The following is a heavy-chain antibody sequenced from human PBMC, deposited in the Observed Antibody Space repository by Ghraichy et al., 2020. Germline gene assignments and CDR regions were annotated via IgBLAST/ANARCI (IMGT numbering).Heavy chain of an antibody. Sequence: GGSLRLSCAASGFTLSNYAMNWVRQAPGKGLEWVSYITSTGTTMYYADSVKGRFTLSRDSVKNSLFLQMNSLRDEDTALYYCAPDLGYCSSGTCYPYYYSGMDVWGHGTTVTVSS. CDR1: GFTLSNYA. CDR3: APDLGYCSSGTCYPYYYSGMDV. J-gene: IGHJ6*02. V-gene: IGHV3-48*02. D-gene: IGHD2-15*01. CDR2: ITSTGTTM.